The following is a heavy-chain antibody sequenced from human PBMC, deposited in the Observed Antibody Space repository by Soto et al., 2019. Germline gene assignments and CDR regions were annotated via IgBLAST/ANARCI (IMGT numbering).Heavy chain of an antibody. V-gene: IGHV1-18*04. Sequence: QVQLVQSGAEVKKPGASVKVSCKASGYTFTSYGISWVRQAPGQGLEWMGWISAYNGNTNYAQKLQGRVTMTTDTSTSTAYMELRSLRSDDTAVYYCAITPSFRSSSAWFEPWGQGTLVTVSS. D-gene: IGHD6-6*01. CDR3: AITPSFRSSSAWFEP. CDR1: GYTFTSYG. J-gene: IGHJ5*02. CDR2: ISAYNGNT.